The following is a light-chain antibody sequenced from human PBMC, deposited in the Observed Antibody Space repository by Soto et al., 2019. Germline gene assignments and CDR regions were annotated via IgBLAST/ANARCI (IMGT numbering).Light chain of an antibody. J-gene: IGKJ4*01. V-gene: IGKV2-28*01. CDR1: QSLLHSNGYNY. CDR2: LGS. Sequence: DIVMTQSPLSLPVTPGEPASISCRSSQSLLHSNGYNYLDWDLQKPGQSPQLLTYLGSSRASGVPDRFSGSGSGTDFTLKISRVEAEDVGVYYCMEALQSPLTFGGGTKVEIK. CDR3: MEALQSPLT.